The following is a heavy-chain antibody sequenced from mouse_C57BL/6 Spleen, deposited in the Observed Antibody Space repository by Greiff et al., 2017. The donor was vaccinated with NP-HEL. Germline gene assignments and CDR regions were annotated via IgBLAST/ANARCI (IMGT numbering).Heavy chain of an antibody. V-gene: IGHV1-15*01. D-gene: IGHD1-1*01. Sequence: QVQLKQSGAELVRPGASVTLSCKASGYTFTDYEMHWVKQTPVHGLEWIGAIDPETGGTAYNQKFKGKAILTAVKSSSTAYMELRSLTSEDSAVYYCTRLGLRYLGYFDYWGQGTTLTVSS. CDR3: TRLGLRYLGYFDY. CDR2: IDPETGGT. CDR1: GYTFTDYE. J-gene: IGHJ2*01.